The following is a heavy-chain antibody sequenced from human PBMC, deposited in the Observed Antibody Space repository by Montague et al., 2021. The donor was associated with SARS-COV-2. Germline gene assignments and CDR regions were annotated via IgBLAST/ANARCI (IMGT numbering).Heavy chain of an antibody. CDR1: GDSVKTNLYY. Sequence: SETLSLTCTVSGDSVKTNLYYWGWIRQPPGKGLEWIGNIYYTGTTYYNPSLKSRVTTSVDTSKNQFSLKLTSVTAADTAVYYCANADRCSSGSCYSPFDSWGQGTLVTGSS. D-gene: IGHD2-15*01. CDR2: IYYTGTT. CDR3: ANADRCSSGSCYSPFDS. V-gene: IGHV4-39*01. J-gene: IGHJ4*03.